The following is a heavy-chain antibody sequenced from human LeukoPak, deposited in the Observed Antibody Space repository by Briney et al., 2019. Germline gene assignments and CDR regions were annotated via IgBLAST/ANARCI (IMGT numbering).Heavy chain of an antibody. CDR2: ISWNSGSI. V-gene: IGHV3-9*01. D-gene: IGHD3-22*01. Sequence: GRSLRLSCAASGFTFDDYAMHWVRQAPGKGLEWVSGISWNSGSIGYADSVKGRFTISRDNAKNSLYLQMDSLRAEDTAVYYCARERTDYYDSSGYLDAFDIWGQGTMVTVSS. J-gene: IGHJ3*02. CDR1: GFTFDDYA. CDR3: ARERTDYYDSSGYLDAFDI.